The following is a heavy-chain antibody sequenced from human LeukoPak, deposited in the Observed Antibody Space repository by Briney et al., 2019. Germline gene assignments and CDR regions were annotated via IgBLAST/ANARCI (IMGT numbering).Heavy chain of an antibody. J-gene: IGHJ4*02. D-gene: IGHD1-7*01. Sequence: PGGSLRLSCAASGFTLSSYAMSWVRQAPGKGLEWVSSISASGGSTNYADSVKGRFTISRDNSKNTVYLQMNSLRAEDTAVYYCARGNSTYWGQGTLVTVSS. CDR2: ISASGGST. V-gene: IGHV3-23*01. CDR3: ARGNSTY. CDR1: GFTLSSYA.